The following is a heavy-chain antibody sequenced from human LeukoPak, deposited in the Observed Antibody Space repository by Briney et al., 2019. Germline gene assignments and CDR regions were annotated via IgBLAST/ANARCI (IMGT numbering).Heavy chain of an antibody. J-gene: IGHJ3*02. Sequence: SETLSLTCTVSGGSISTFYWNWIRQPPGKGLEWIGYIYHSGDTRYNPSLKSRVTISVDTSKSQFSLKVSSVTAADTAVYYCARSVSYATMSDAFEIWGQGTMVTVSS. D-gene: IGHD5-12*01. CDR2: IYHSGDT. CDR1: GGSISTFY. V-gene: IGHV4-59*01. CDR3: ARSVSYATMSDAFEI.